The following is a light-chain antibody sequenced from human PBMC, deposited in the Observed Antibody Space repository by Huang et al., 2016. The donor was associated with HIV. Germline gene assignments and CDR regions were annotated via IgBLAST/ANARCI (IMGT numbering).Light chain of an antibody. CDR3: QQYYNTPLT. CDR1: QSLLYSSNNKNY. CDR2: WAS. J-gene: IGKJ2*01. V-gene: IGKV4-1*01. Sequence: DIVMTQSPDSLAVSLGERATINCKSSQSLLYSSNNKNYSAWYQQKPGQPPKLLIYWASTRESGVPDRFTGSGSGTVFTLTISSLQAEDVAVYYCQQYYNTPLTFGQGTKLEIK.